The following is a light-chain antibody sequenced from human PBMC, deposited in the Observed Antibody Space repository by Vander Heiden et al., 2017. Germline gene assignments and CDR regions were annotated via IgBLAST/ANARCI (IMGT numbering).Light chain of an antibody. CDR3: QQDNSYPRT. CDR1: QGIRND. V-gene: IGKV1-6*01. Sequence: DRVTITCRASQGIRNDLGWYQQKPGQAPKLLIYGASTLHSGVPSRFSGSGSGTDFVLTISGLQPEDSATYFCQQDNSYPRTFGQGTKVEIK. J-gene: IGKJ1*01. CDR2: GAS.